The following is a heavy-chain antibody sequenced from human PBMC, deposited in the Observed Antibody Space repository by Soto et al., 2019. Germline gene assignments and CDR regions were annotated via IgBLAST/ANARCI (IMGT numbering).Heavy chain of an antibody. Sequence: QVQLVQSGAEVKKPGSSVKVSCKASGGTFSSYAISWVRQAPGQGLEWMGGIIPIFGKANYAQKFQGRVTITADESTSTAYMELSSLRSEDTAVYYCARGLRYGSGRQHYYYYGMDVWGQGTTVTVSS. J-gene: IGHJ6*02. CDR1: GGTFSSYA. D-gene: IGHD3-10*01. CDR3: ARGLRYGSGRQHYYYYGMDV. V-gene: IGHV1-69*12. CDR2: IIPIFGKA.